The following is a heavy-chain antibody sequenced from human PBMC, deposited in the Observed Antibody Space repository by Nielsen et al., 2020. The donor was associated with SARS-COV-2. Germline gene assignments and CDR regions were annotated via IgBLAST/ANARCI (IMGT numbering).Heavy chain of an antibody. CDR2: INHSGST. V-gene: IGHV4-34*01. CDR3: ARGHGGYRVGGYYFDY. Sequence: GSLRLSCAASGFTFSSYGMHWVRQAPGKGLEWIGEINHSGSTNYNPSLKSRVTISVDTSKNQFSLKLSSVTAADTAVYYCARGHGGYRVGGYYFDYWGQGTLVTVSS. CDR1: GFTFSSYG. D-gene: IGHD3-22*01. J-gene: IGHJ4*02.